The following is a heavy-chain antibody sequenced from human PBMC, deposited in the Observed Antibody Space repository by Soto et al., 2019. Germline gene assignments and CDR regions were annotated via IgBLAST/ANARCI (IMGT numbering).Heavy chain of an antibody. Sequence: SETLSLPCTVSGGSVSSGSYQWTWIRQPPGKGLEWIGYIHVSGSTNDNPSLKGRVTMSIDTSKNQFPLKLSSVTAADTAVYYCARDGHGMDVWGQGTKVTVSS. CDR3: ARDGHGMDV. CDR2: IHVSGST. CDR1: GGSVSSGSYQ. J-gene: IGHJ6*02. V-gene: IGHV4-61*01.